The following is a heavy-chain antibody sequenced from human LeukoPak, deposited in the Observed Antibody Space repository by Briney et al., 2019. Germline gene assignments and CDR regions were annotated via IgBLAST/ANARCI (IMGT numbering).Heavy chain of an antibody. CDR1: GFTFSSYA. V-gene: IGHV3-23*01. D-gene: IGHD1-26*01. Sequence: GGSLRLSCAASGFTFSSYAMSCVRQAPGKGLKRVSAISGSGGSTYYADSVKGRFTISRDNSKNTLYLQMNSLRAEDTAVYYCAKAMVYIVGATPYYFDYWGQGTLVTVSS. CDR2: ISGSGGST. CDR3: AKAMVYIVGATPYYFDY. J-gene: IGHJ4*02.